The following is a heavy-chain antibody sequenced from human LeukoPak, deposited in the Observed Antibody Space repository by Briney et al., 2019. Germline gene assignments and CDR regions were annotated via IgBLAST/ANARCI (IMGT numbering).Heavy chain of an antibody. CDR2: IYYSGST. D-gene: IGHD3-22*01. CDR3: ARANDGVMIVED. CDR1: GGSISSSSYF. Sequence: PSETLSLTCTVSGGSISSSSYFWGWIRQPPGKGLEWIGSIYYSGSTSYNTSLKSRVTISVDKSKNQFSLRLSSVTAADTAVYYCARANDGVMIVEDWGQGTLVTVSS. J-gene: IGHJ4*02. V-gene: IGHV4-39*07.